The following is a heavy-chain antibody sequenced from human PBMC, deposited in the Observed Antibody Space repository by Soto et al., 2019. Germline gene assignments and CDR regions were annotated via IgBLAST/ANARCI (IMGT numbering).Heavy chain of an antibody. CDR3: ARGHGIAVAGIDY. J-gene: IGHJ4*02. CDR2: IWYDGSKK. D-gene: IGHD6-19*01. CDR1: GFTFSSNG. V-gene: IGHV3-33*01. Sequence: GGSLRLSCAASGFTFSSNGMHWVRQAPGKGLEWVAVIWYDGSKKYYADSVKGRFTISRDSSKNTLYLQMNSLRAEDTAAYYCARGHGIAVAGIDYWGQGTLVTVSS.